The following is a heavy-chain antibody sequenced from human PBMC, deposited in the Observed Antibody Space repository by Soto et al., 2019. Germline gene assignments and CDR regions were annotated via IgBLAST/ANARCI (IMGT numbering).Heavy chain of an antibody. D-gene: IGHD5-12*01. V-gene: IGHV4-34*01. CDR1: GGSLSGYY. J-gene: IGHJ4*02. Sequence: QVQLQQWGAGLLKPSETLSLNCAVNGGSLSGYYWSWIRQPPGKGLEWIGEIKDGGRTNYSPSLTSRATISSDTSTNQFSRRLYSVTAADTGVYYCARGQEGVVATHWDQGTLVTVSS. CDR2: IKDGGRT. CDR3: ARGQEGVVATH.